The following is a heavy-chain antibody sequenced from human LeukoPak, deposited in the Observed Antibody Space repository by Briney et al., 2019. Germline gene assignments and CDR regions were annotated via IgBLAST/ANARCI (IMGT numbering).Heavy chain of an antibody. J-gene: IGHJ4*02. Sequence: GGSLRLSCEVSGFTVSSNYMTWVRQAPGKGLEYVSAISTDGGGTYYVNSVKGRFTISRDNSKNTLYLQMGSLRAEDMAVYYCARYGSGSYYHYWGQGTLVTVSS. D-gene: IGHD3-10*01. V-gene: IGHV3-64*01. CDR3: ARYGSGSYYHY. CDR2: ISTDGGGT. CDR1: GFTVSSNY.